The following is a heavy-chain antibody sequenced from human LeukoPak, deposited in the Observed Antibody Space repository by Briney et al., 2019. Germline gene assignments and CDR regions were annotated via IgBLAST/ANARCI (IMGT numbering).Heavy chain of an antibody. CDR2: INSDGTT. CDR1: GFTFSSYW. D-gene: IGHD3-10*01. J-gene: IGHJ4*02. V-gene: IGHV3-74*01. CDR3: ASAYYYRLPD. Sequence: PGGSPRLSCAASGFTFSSYWMHWVRQAPGKGLVWVSRINSDGTTTYADSVKGRFTISRDNAKNTLYLQMNRLRAEDTALYYCASAYYYRLPDWGQGTLVTVSS.